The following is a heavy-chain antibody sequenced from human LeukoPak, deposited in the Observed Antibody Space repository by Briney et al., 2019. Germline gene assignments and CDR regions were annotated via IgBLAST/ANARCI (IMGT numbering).Heavy chain of an antibody. CDR1: EFTFSDYA. CDR3: ARVDSSSSWYGY. D-gene: IGHD6-13*01. CDR2: IDSSGGTT. Sequence: GGSLRLSCAASEFTFSDYAMTWVRQAPGKWLEWVSGIDSSGGTTYYAYAVKGRFAISRDNSKNTLYLQMNSLRAEDTAVYYCARVDSSSSWYGYWGQGTLVSVSS. V-gene: IGHV3-23*01. J-gene: IGHJ4*02.